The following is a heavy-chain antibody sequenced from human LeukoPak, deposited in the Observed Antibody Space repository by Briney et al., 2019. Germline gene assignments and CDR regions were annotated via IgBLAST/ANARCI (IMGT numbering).Heavy chain of an antibody. CDR2: INAGNGNT. D-gene: IGHD3-10*01. Sequence: VASVKVSCKASGYTFTSYAMHWVRQAPGQRLEWMGWINAGNGNTKYSQKFQGRVTITRDTSASTAYMELSSLRSEDTAVYYCARGPPSYYYFDYWGQGTLVTVSS. J-gene: IGHJ4*02. CDR1: GYTFTSYA. V-gene: IGHV1-3*01. CDR3: ARGPPSYYYFDY.